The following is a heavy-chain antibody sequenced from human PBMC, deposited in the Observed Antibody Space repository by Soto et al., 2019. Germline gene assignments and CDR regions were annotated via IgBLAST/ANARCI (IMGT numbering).Heavy chain of an antibody. CDR1: GFSVSSNY. D-gene: IGHD3-9*01. J-gene: IGHJ5*01. CDR3: ARDRSDILTGPIDS. V-gene: IGHV3-66*01. CDR2: IYSDGPT. Sequence: EVQLVESGGGWVQPGGSLRLSCAASGFSVSSNYITWVRQATGKGLEWVSVIYSDGPTYYTESVKGYFTISRDNSKNAVYLQMNNLRAEDTAVYYCARDRSDILTGPIDSWGQGTLVTVSS.